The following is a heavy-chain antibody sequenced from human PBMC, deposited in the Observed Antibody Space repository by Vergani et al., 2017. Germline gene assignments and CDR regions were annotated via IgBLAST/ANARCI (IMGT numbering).Heavy chain of an antibody. CDR3: ARDIYDFWSGYPRVDV. D-gene: IGHD3-3*01. CDR1: GYTFTSYG. V-gene: IGHV1-18*01. J-gene: IGHJ6*02. CDR2: ISAYNGNT. Sequence: QVQLVQSGAEVKKPGASVKVSCKASGYTFTSYGISLVRQAPGQGLEWMGWISAYNGNTNYAQKLQGRVTMTTDTSTSTAYMELRSLRSDDTAVYYCARDIYDFWSGYPRVDVWGQGTTVTVSS.